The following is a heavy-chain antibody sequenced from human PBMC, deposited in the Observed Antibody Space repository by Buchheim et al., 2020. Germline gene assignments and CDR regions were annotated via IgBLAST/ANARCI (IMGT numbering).Heavy chain of an antibody. D-gene: IGHD3-10*01. CDR1: GFTFSSYA. Sequence: EVQLLESGGGLVQPGGSLRLSCAASGFTFSSYAMSWVRQAPGKGLEWVSAISGSCGSTYYADSVKGRFTISRDNSKNTLYLQMNSLRAEDTAVYYCAKCGSGVLLWFGYGMDVWGQGTT. J-gene: IGHJ6*02. CDR3: AKCGSGVLLWFGYGMDV. CDR2: ISGSCGST. V-gene: IGHV3-23*01.